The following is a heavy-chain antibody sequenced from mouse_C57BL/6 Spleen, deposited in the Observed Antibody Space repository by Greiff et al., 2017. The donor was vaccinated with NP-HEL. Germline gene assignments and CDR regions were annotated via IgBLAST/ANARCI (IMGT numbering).Heavy chain of an antibody. CDR3: VRLLGSSYDWYFDV. V-gene: IGHV10-1*01. Sequence: EVKVVESGGGLVQPKGSLKLSCAASGFSFNTYAMNWVRQAPGKGLEWVARIRSKSNNYATYYADSVKDRFTISRDDSESMLYLQMNNLKTEDTAMYYCVRLLGSSYDWYFDVWGTGTTVTVSS. CDR1: GFSFNTYA. D-gene: IGHD1-1*01. J-gene: IGHJ1*03. CDR2: IRSKSNNYAT.